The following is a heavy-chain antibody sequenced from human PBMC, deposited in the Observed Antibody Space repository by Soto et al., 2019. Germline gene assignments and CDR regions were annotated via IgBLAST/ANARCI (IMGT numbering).Heavy chain of an antibody. CDR2: ISSSSSTI. D-gene: IGHD2-8*02. J-gene: IGHJ2*01. Sequence: EVQLVESGGGLVQPGGSLRLSCAASGFTFSSYSMNWVRQAPGKGLEWVSYISSSSSTIYYADSVKGRFTISRDNAKNSLYLQMNSLEDEDTAVYYGARDDYWPHSTATNWYFDLGGRGNLVTVSS. CDR1: GFTFSSYS. CDR3: ARDDYWPHSTATNWYFDL. V-gene: IGHV3-48*02.